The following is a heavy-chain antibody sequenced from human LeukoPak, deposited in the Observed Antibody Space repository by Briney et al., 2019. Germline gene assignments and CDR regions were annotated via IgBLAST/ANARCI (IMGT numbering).Heavy chain of an antibody. D-gene: IGHD3-22*01. V-gene: IGHV4-59*08. J-gene: IGHJ4*02. Sequence: SETLSLTCTVSGGSISSYYWSWIRQPPGKGLEWIGYIYYSGSTNYNPSLKSRVTISVDTSKNQFSLKLSSVTAADTAVYYCASHYDSSGYYSTFDYWGQGTLVTVSS. CDR3: ASHYDSSGYYSTFDY. CDR1: GGSISSYY. CDR2: IYYSGST.